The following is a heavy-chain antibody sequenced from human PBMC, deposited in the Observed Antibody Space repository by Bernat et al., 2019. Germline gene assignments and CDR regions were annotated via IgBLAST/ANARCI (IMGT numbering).Heavy chain of an antibody. J-gene: IGHJ4*02. CDR2: IYYSGST. CDR1: GGSISSGGYY. D-gene: IGHD3-22*01. V-gene: IGHV4-31*03. CDR3: ARERGSSGYDRFDY. Sequence: QVQLQESGPGLVKPSQTLSLTCTVSGGSISSGGYYWSWIRQHPGKGLEWIGYIYYSGSTYYNPSLKSRVTISVDTSKNQFSLKLSSVTAPDTAVFYCARERGSSGYDRFDYWGQGTLVTVSS.